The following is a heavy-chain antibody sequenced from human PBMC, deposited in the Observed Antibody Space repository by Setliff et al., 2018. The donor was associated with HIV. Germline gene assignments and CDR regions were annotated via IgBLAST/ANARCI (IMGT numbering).Heavy chain of an antibody. CDR2: INHSGNT. Sequence: PSETLSLTCAVYGGSFSGYYWSWIRQPPGKGPEWIGEINHSGNTNYNPSLQSRVTISIDTSKNKFSLKMTSVAAADTAVYYCARGQGGYYYGSGSYPNWFDPWGQGSLVTVSS. CDR1: GGSFSGYY. D-gene: IGHD3-10*01. J-gene: IGHJ5*02. CDR3: ARGQGGYYYGSGSYPNWFDP. V-gene: IGHV4-34*01.